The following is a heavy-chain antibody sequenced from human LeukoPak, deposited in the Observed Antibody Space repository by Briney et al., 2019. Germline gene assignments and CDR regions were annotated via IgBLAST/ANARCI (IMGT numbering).Heavy chain of an antibody. CDR3: ARDHVGAYL. D-gene: IGHD1-26*01. V-gene: IGHV3-48*01. Sequence: GGSLRLSCAASGFTFSSYSMNWVRQAPGKGLEWVSYISSSSSAIYYADSVKGRFTISRDNAKNSLYLQMNSLRAEDTAVYYCARDHVGAYLWGKGTTVTVS. J-gene: IGHJ6*03. CDR2: ISSSSSAI. CDR1: GFTFSSYS.